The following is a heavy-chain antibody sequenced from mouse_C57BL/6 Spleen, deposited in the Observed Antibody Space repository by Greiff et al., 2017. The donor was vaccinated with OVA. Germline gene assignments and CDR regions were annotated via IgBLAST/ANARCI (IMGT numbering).Heavy chain of an antibody. CDR1: GYAFSSSW. Sequence: VQLQESGPELVKPGASVKISCKASGYAFSSSWMNWVKQRPGKGLEWIGRIYPGDGDTNYNGKFKGKATLTADKSSSTAYMQLSSLTSEDSAVYFCARGYDYDGTYAMDYWGQGTSVTVSS. V-gene: IGHV1-82*01. CDR2: IYPGDGDT. D-gene: IGHD2-4*01. J-gene: IGHJ4*01. CDR3: ARGYDYDGTYAMDY.